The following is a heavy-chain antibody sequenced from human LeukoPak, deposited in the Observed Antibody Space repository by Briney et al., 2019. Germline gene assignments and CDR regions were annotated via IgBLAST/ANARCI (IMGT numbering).Heavy chain of an antibody. Sequence: PSQTLSLTCTVSGGSISSGGDYWSWIRQHQGKGLEGIGYIYYSGSTYYNPSLKSRVTISVDTSKNQFSLKLSSVTAADTAVYYCARVVVPAATAEYFQHWGQGTLVTVSS. CDR2: IYYSGST. J-gene: IGHJ1*01. D-gene: IGHD2-2*01. CDR3: ARVVVPAATAEYFQH. CDR1: GGSISSGGDY. V-gene: IGHV4-31*03.